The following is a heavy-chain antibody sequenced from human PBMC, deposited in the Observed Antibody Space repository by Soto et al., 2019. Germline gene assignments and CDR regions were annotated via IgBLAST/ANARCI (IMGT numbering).Heavy chain of an antibody. CDR3: VRDNSATFPATPGDEKTDWRGWWFDP. CDR2: IYHSGST. J-gene: IGHJ5*02. D-gene: IGHD2-15*01. V-gene: IGHV4-30-2*01. CDR1: GGSISSGGYS. Sequence: SETLSLTCAVSGGSISSGGYSWSWIRQPPGKGLEWIGYIYHSGSTYYNPSLKSRVTISVDRSKNQFSLKLSSVTAADTAIYYCVRDNSATFPATPGDEKTDWRGWWFDPWGQGTLVTVSS.